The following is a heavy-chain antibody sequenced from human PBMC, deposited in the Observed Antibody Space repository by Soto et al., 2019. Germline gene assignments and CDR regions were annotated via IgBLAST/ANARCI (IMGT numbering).Heavy chain of an antibody. CDR2: INNDGSTT. D-gene: IGHD6-19*01. V-gene: IGHV3-74*01. CDR1: GFTFSSHW. J-gene: IGHJ4*02. Sequence: EVQLLESGGGLVQPGGSLRLSCAVSGFTFSSHWMHWVRQAPGKGLVWVSRINNDGSTTTYADSVKGRFTISRDNVKNTLYLQMNSLRAEDTAVYYFARVGFSYSYGWPFGYWGQGSLVTVSS. CDR3: ARVGFSYSYGWPFGY.